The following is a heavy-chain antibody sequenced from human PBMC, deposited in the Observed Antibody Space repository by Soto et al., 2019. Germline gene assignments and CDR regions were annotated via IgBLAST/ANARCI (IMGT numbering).Heavy chain of an antibody. D-gene: IGHD3-9*01. CDR1: GFTFSSYA. J-gene: IGHJ2*01. V-gene: IGHV3-23*01. CDR3: AKTRGSYDILTGYYKDYWYFDL. CDR2: ISGSGGST. Sequence: GGSLRLSXAASGFTFSSYAMSWVRQAPGKGLEWVSAISGSGGSTYYADSVKGRFTISRDNSKNTLYLQMNSLRAEDTAVYYCAKTRGSYDILTGYYKDYWYFDLWGRGTLVTVSS.